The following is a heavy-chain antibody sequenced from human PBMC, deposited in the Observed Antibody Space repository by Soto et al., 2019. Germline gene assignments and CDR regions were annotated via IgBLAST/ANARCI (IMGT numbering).Heavy chain of an antibody. D-gene: IGHD3-16*01. J-gene: IGHJ5*02. CDR1: GFSLTTRGVG. CDR2: IYWDDDK. V-gene: IGHV2-5*02. Sequence: QITLKESGPTLVKPTQTLTLTCTFSGFSLTTRGVGVGWIRQPPGKALECLALIYWDDDKRYSPSLQSRLSFTNDTSKNQVVLTMTNVDPVDTATYYCAHIPNYYQYDWFDPWGQGTLVSVSS. CDR3: AHIPNYYQYDWFDP.